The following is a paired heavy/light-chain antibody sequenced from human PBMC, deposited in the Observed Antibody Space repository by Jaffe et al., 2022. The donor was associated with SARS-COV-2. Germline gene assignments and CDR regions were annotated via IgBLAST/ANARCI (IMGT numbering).Heavy chain of an antibody. CDR3: ARVVMRGVNFMDV. J-gene: IGHJ6*03. V-gene: IGHV3-30*04. Sequence: QVQLVESGGGMVQPGRSLRLSCAASGFTFSNYAMHWVRQTPGKGLEWVALISYDGTNKYYADSVKGRFTISRDNSKNTLYVQMDSLRAEDTAVYYCARVVMRGVNFMDVWGKGTTVTVSS. CDR1: GFTFSNYA. CDR2: ISYDGTNK. D-gene: IGHD3-10*01.
Light chain of an antibody. J-gene: IGKJ3*01. CDR2: WAS. CDR1: QSVLYSSNNKNY. CDR3: QQYYTIPVT. Sequence: DIVMTQSPDSLAVSLGERATINCKSSQSVLYSSNNKNYLAWYQQKPGQPPKLLIYWASTRESGVPDRFSGSGSGTDFTLTISSLQAEDVAVYYCQQYYTIPVTFGPGTKVDIK. V-gene: IGKV4-1*01.